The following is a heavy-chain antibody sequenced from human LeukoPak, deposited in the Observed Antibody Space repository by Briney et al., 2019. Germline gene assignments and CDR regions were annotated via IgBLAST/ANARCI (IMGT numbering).Heavy chain of an antibody. J-gene: IGHJ6*02. CDR1: GFTVISNY. Sequence: PGGSLRLSGAASGFTVISNYMSWVRKAPGKGLEWVSVIYSGGSAYYADSVKGRFTISRDNSKNTLYLQMNSLRAEDTAVYYCASLTIFGVVISDGMDVWGQGTTVTVSS. CDR3: ASLTIFGVVISDGMDV. V-gene: IGHV3-53*01. D-gene: IGHD3-3*01. CDR2: IYSGGSA.